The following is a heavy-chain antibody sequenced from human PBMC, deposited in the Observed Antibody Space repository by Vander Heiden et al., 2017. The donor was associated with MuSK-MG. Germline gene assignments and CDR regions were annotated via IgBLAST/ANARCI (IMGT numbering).Heavy chain of an antibody. Sequence: EVRLVESGGGLVQPGWSLRLSCAASGFTFSRYWMSWVRQAQGKGLEWVANIKQDGSEKYYVDSGKGRFTISRDNAKNSLYLQMNSLRAEDTAVYYCASFGGYDYFYYYYYMDVWGKGTTVTVSS. D-gene: IGHD5-12*01. CDR1: GFTFSRYW. V-gene: IGHV3-7*01. CDR3: ASFGGYDYFYYYYYMDV. J-gene: IGHJ6*03. CDR2: IKQDGSEK.